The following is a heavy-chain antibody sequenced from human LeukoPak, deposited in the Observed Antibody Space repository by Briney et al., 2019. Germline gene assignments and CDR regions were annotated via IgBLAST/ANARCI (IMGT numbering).Heavy chain of an antibody. V-gene: IGHV3-30*03. CDR2: ISHDGSVQ. CDR3: ARTVATIALPNFKY. D-gene: IGHD5-12*01. J-gene: IGHJ4*02. CDR1: GITFSDYG. Sequence: GRSLRLSCEASGITFSDYGMHWVRQAPGKGLEWVAAISHDGSVQYFADSVKGRFTVSRDNSRNTLFLQMNSLRTEDTAVYYCARTVATIALPNFKYWGQGTLVTVSS.